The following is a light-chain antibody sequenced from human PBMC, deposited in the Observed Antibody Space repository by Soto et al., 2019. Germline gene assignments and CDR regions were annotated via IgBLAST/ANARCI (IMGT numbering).Light chain of an antibody. V-gene: IGKV3-15*01. Sequence: EIVLTQSPATLSVSPGERATLSCRASQSVSSNLAWYQHKPGQAPRLLIYAASTRATGIPARFSGSGSGTDFTLTISSLQSEDFAVYYCHQYHHWPPSFTFGPGTKV. J-gene: IGKJ3*01. CDR2: AAS. CDR1: QSVSSN. CDR3: HQYHHWPPSFT.